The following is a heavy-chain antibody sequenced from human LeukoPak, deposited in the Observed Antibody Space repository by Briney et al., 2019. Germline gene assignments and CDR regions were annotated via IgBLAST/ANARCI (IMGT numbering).Heavy chain of an antibody. CDR2: ISGGGTST. CDR3: AKGERQRNSWFDP. Sequence: GGPLRLSCAASGFTFSSYAMSWVRQAPGKGLEWVSSISGGGTSTYYADAVKGRFTISRDNSKNTLYLQMNSLRAEDTAVYYCAKGERQRNSWFDPWGQGTLVTVSS. V-gene: IGHV3-23*01. J-gene: IGHJ5*02. CDR1: GFTFSSYA. D-gene: IGHD6-13*01.